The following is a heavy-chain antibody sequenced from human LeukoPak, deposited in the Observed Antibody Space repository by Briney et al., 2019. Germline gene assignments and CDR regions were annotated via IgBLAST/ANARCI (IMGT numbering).Heavy chain of an antibody. CDR3: ARQNDFWSGYYPFDY. CDR2: IKLDGSEK. V-gene: IGHV3-7*03. Sequence: GGSLRLSCVASGFTFGKYWMSWVRQAPGKGLEWVANIKLDGSEKNYVDSVKGRFTISRDNTKNSLYLQMNSLRAEDTAVYYCARQNDFWSGYYPFDYWGQGTLVTVSS. CDR1: GFTFGKYW. D-gene: IGHD3-3*01. J-gene: IGHJ4*02.